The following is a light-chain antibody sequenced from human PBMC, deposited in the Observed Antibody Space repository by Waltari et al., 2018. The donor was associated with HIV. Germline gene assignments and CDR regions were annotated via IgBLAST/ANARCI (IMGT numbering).Light chain of an antibody. CDR3: QSYDTNKNWV. CDR1: SGSIAGNY. V-gene: IGLV6-57*01. Sequence: FMLTQPHSVSESPGKTVTISCTRSSGSIAGNYAPWFQRRPGSSPTTVIYESYFRTSGVPARFSGSIDRSSNSASLTISGLKTEDEADYYCQSYDTNKNWVFGGGTKLTVL. J-gene: IGLJ3*02. CDR2: ESY.